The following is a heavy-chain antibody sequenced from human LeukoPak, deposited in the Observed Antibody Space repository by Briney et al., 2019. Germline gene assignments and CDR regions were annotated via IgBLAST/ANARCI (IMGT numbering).Heavy chain of an antibody. CDR2: INHSGTT. J-gene: IGHJ4*02. V-gene: IGHV4-34*01. D-gene: IGHD3-16*02. Sequence: PSETLSLTCAVSGDSISSGGYSWSWIRQPPGKGLEWIGEINHSGTTNYNPSLKSRVTMSVDTSKNQFSLKLTSVTAADTAVYYCARSFFDSVWGSYRSTFDSWGQGTLVTVSS. CDR1: GDSISSGGYS. CDR3: ARSFFDSVWGSYRSTFDS.